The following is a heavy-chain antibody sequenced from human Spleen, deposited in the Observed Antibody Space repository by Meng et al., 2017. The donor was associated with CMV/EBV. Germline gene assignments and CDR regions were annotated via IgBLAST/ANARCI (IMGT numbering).Heavy chain of an antibody. Sequence: LQQWGAGLLKPSETLSPTCAVYGGSFSGYDWSWSRQTPGKGLEWIGEINHSGNTNYKPSLKSRVTISVDTSKNQFSLKLSSVTAADTAVYYCARIITIPYYFDYWGQGTLVTVSS. CDR1: GGSFSGYD. CDR2: INHSGNT. CDR3: ARIITIPYYFDY. J-gene: IGHJ4*02. D-gene: IGHD3-3*01. V-gene: IGHV4-34*01.